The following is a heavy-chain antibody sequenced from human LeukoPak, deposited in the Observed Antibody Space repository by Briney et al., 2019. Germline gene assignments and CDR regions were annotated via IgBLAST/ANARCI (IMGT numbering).Heavy chain of an antibody. CDR3: ARNNNFVGATNNDAFDI. D-gene: IGHD1-26*01. CDR1: GGSFSRYY. V-gene: IGHV4-59*01. Sequence: SETLSLTCTVSGGSFSRYYWSWIRQPPGKGLEWIAYIYYSGNTNYNPSLKSRVTILVDTSKEQFSLKLRSVTAADTAVYYCARNNNFVGATNNDAFDIWGQGTMVTVS. J-gene: IGHJ3*02. CDR2: IYYSGNT.